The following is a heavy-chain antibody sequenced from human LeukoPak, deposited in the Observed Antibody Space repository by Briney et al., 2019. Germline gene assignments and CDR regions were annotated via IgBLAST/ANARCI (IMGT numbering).Heavy chain of an antibody. CDR3: ARDYYGSGSGPTKGWFDP. CDR1: GGSISSYY. J-gene: IGHJ5*02. Sequence: SETLSLTCTVSGGSISSYYWSWIRQHPGKGLEWIGYIYYSGSTYYNPSLKSRVTISVDTSKNQFSLKLSSVTAADTAVYYCARDYYGSGSGPTKGWFDPWGQGTLVTVSS. D-gene: IGHD3-10*01. V-gene: IGHV4-59*06. CDR2: IYYSGST.